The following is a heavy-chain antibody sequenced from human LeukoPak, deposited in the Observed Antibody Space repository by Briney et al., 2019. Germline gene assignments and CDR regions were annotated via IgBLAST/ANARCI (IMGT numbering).Heavy chain of an antibody. J-gene: IGHJ4*02. Sequence: GGSLRLSCAASGFTFSRSWMTWVRQAPGKGLEWVSAISGSGGSTYYADSVKGRFTISRDNSKNTLYPQMNSLRAEDTAVYYCAKKTYYYDSRFDYWGQGTLVTVSS. D-gene: IGHD3-22*01. V-gene: IGHV3-23*01. CDR2: ISGSGGST. CDR1: GFTFSRSW. CDR3: AKKTYYYDSRFDY.